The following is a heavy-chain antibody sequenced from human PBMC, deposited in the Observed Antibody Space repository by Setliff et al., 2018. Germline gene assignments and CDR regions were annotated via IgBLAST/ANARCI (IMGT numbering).Heavy chain of an antibody. CDR1: YFTFNRDA. Sequence: GGSLRLSCAASYFTFNRDALSWVRQAPGKGLEWVAAISGSGGSTYYANSVKGRFIVSRDNSKSTVYLQMNRLRGDDTAVYYCARGHLSVAHCGADCYPFDSWGQGTLVTVSS. CDR2: ISGSGGST. D-gene: IGHD2-21*02. V-gene: IGHV3-23*01. CDR3: ARGHLSVAHCGADCYPFDS. J-gene: IGHJ4*02.